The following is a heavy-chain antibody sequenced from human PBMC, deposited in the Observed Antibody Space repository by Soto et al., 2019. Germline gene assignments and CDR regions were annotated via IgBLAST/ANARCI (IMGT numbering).Heavy chain of an antibody. CDR3: ARSGGEPVEVNWFDP. J-gene: IGHJ5*02. V-gene: IGHV5-51*01. Sequence: GESLKISCKGSGYSFTSYWIGWVRQMPGKSLQWMGIIYPGDSDTRYSPSFQGHITISADKSISTAYLQCSSLKASDTAMYYCARSGGEPVEVNWFDPWGQGTLVTVS. CDR2: IYPGDSDT. D-gene: IGHD2-21*01. CDR1: GYSFTSYW.